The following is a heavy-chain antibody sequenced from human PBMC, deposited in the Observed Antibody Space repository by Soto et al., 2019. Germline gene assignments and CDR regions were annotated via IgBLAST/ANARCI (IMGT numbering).Heavy chain of an antibody. V-gene: IGHV4-30-2*01. CDR1: GGSISGAGYP. CDR3: ARAQFYSGSGNDNNLMFDP. D-gene: IGHD3-10*01. Sequence: PPETLSLTCAVSGGSISGAGYPWSWIRQPPGGGLEWIGYIYHSGTTYYNPSLKTRLNMSLDRSSNQFSLTLNSVTAADTAVYYCARAQFYSGSGNDNNLMFDPWGQGTRVTVSS. J-gene: IGHJ5*02. CDR2: IYHSGTT.